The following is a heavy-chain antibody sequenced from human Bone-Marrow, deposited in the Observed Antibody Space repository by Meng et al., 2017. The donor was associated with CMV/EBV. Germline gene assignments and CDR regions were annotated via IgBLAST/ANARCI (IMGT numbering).Heavy chain of an antibody. Sequence: SVKVSCKASGYTFTSYGISWVRQAPGQGLEWMGGIIPIFGTANYAQKFQGRVTITTDESTSTAYMELSSLRSEDTAVYYCARRGEEVVPANNHYYYGMDVWGQGTTVTVSS. CDR2: IIPIFGTA. D-gene: IGHD2-2*01. CDR1: GYTFTSYG. J-gene: IGHJ6*01. CDR3: ARRGEEVVPANNHYYYGMDV. V-gene: IGHV1-69*05.